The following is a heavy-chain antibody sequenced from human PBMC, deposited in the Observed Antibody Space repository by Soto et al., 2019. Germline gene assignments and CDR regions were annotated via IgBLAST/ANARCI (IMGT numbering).Heavy chain of an antibody. V-gene: IGHV1-69*13. Sequence: SVKVSCKASGGTFSSYAISWVRQAPGQGLEWMGGIIPIFGTANYAQKFQGRVTITADESTSTAYMELSSLRSEDTAVYYCARDEGRDGYNSPLYYYYGMDVWGQGTTVTVSS. J-gene: IGHJ6*02. D-gene: IGHD5-12*01. CDR1: GGTFSSYA. CDR3: ARDEGRDGYNSPLYYYYGMDV. CDR2: IIPIFGTA.